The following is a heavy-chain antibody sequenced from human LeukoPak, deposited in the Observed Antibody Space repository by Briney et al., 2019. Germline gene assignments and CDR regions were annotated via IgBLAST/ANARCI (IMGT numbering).Heavy chain of an antibody. D-gene: IGHD3-3*01. CDR3: AKGHLEWLLST. Sequence: GGSLRLSCAASGFTFSSYGMHWVRQAPGKGLEWVAVISYDGSNKYYADSVKGRFTISRDNSKNTLYLQMNSLRAEDTAVYYCAKGHLEWLLSTWGQGTMVTVSS. J-gene: IGHJ3*01. V-gene: IGHV3-30*18. CDR2: ISYDGSNK. CDR1: GFTFSSYG.